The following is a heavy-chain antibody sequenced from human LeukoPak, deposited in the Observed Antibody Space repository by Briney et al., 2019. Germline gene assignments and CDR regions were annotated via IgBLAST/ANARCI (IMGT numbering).Heavy chain of an antibody. V-gene: IGHV3-23*01. CDR2: ISDDSSFT. J-gene: IGHJ4*02. CDR3: AKGRCSGVGCDSFHS. D-gene: IGHD2-15*01. CDR1: GFTFSSYA. Sequence: GGSLRLSCAASGFTFSSYAMSWVRQAPGKGLECISTISDDSSFTYYADSVKGRSAISRDDSKNTLYLQMNNLKVEDTAVYYCAKGRCSGVGCDSFHSWGQGASVTVSS.